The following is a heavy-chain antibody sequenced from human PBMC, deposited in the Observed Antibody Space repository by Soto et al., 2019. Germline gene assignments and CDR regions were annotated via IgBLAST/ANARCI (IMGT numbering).Heavy chain of an antibody. CDR1: GGSIVSDQW. V-gene: IGHV4-4*02. CDR2: INHRGST. D-gene: IGHD6-6*01. J-gene: IGHJ4*02. Sequence: SETLSLTCAVSGGSIVSDQWWSWVRQSPGKGLEWLGEINHRGSTIYNPSLKSRVTISVYTSRNQFYLKVKSVTAADTAVYYCSRGGSSALWGQGTLVTVSS. CDR3: SRGGSSAL.